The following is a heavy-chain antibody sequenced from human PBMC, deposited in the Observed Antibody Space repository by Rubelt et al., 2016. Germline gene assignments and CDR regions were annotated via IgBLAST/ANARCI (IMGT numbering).Heavy chain of an antibody. CDR1: GGTFSSYG. D-gene: IGHD6-13*01. J-gene: IGHJ5*02. Sequence: QVQLVQSGAEVKKPGSSVKVSCKASGGTFSSYGISWVRQAPGQGLEWMGWISAYNGNTNYAQKLQGRVTRTTDTSTSTAYMELRSLRSDDTAVYYCASMYSSSWYRGWFDPWGQGTLVTVSS. CDR2: ISAYNGNT. V-gene: IGHV1-18*01. CDR3: ASMYSSSWYRGWFDP.